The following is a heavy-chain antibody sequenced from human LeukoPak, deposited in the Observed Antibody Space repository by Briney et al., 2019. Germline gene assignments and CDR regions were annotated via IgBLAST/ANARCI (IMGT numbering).Heavy chain of an antibody. V-gene: IGHV1-2*02. D-gene: IGHD2-15*01. J-gene: IGHJ4*02. CDR3: ARSDVVVVTATTHFDY. CDR2: INPNSGGT. CDR1: GYTFTAYY. Sequence: GASVKVSCKASGYTFTAYYIHWVRQAPGQGLEWMGWINPNSGGTNYAQNFQGGVTMTSDTSTYTTHMELSRLRSDDTAVYYCARSDVVVVTATTHFDYWGEGTLVTVSS.